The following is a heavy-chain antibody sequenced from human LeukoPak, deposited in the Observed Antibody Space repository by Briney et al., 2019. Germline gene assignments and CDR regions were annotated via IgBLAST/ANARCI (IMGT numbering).Heavy chain of an antibody. J-gene: IGHJ6*02. CDR2: IYYSGST. CDR3: ARFKYDFWSGSRSYYFYGMDV. D-gene: IGHD3-3*01. CDR1: GGSISSHY. V-gene: IGHV4-59*08. Sequence: PSETLSLTCTVSGGSISSHYWSWIRQPPGKGLEWIGYIYYSGSTTYTPSLESRVTISLDTSKNQFSLKLSSVTAADTAVYYCARFKYDFWSGSRSYYFYGMDVWGQGTTVTVSS.